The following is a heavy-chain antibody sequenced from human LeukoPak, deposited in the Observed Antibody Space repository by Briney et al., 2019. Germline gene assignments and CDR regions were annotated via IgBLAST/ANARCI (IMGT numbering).Heavy chain of an antibody. CDR2: FDPADNET. J-gene: IGHJ3*02. D-gene: IGHD3-10*02. V-gene: IGHV1-24*01. CDR3: ASGYWDSSAYYYVRDVFDI. CDR1: GYTLSELV. Sequence: ASVKVSCKVSGYTLSELVMHWVRQAPGKGLEWMGRFDPADNETIYAQKFQGRVTMTEDASTDTAYMELSSLRSEDTAVYYCASGYWDSSAYYYVRDVFDIWGQGTMVTISS.